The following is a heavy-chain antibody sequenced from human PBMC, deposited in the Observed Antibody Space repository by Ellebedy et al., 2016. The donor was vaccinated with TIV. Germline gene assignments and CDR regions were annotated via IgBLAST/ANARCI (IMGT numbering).Heavy chain of an antibody. D-gene: IGHD1-14*01. Sequence: GESLKISXAASGFTFSSYGMHWVRQAPGKGLEWVALISYDGGNKYYADSVKGRFTISRDNSMNTLYLQMTSLRAEDAAVYYCAKEPGVRDFMDVWGKGTTVTVSS. J-gene: IGHJ6*03. CDR2: ISYDGGNK. CDR3: AKEPGVRDFMDV. V-gene: IGHV3-30*18. CDR1: GFTFSSYG.